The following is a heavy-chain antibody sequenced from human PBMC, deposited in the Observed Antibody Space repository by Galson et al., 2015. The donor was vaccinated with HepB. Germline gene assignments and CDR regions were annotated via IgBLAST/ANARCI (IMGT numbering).Heavy chain of an antibody. V-gene: IGHV5-10-1*01. CDR1: GYSFTSYW. CDR3: ARPRQKQLVSNWFDP. D-gene: IGHD6-13*01. Sequence: QSGAEVKKPGESLRISCKGSGYSFTSYWISWVRQMPGKGLEWMGRIDPSDSYTNYSPSFQGHVTISADKSISTAYLQWSSLKASDTAMYYCARPRQKQLVSNWFDPWGQGTLVTVSS. CDR2: IDPSDSYT. J-gene: IGHJ5*02.